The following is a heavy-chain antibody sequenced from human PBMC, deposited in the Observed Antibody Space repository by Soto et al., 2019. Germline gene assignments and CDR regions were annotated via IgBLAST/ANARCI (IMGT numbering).Heavy chain of an antibody. CDR2: IYPGDSDT. V-gene: IGHV5-51*01. CDR3: ARTSAAGKYYYGMDV. D-gene: IGHD6-13*01. Sequence: RGESLKISCKGSGYSVTSYWIGWVRQMPGKGLEWMGIIYPGDSDTRYSPSFQGQVTISADKSISTAYLQWSSLKASDTAMYYCARTSAAGKYYYGMDVWGQGTTVTVSS. CDR1: GYSVTSYW. J-gene: IGHJ6*02.